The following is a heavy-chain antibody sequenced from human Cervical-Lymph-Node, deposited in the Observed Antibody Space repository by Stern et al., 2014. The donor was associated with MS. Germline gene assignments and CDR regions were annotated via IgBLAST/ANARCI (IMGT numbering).Heavy chain of an antibody. CDR3: ARLDSGYDSSYLDF. CDR2: IIPIFGTA. D-gene: IGHD5-12*01. J-gene: IGHJ4*02. Sequence: VQLVQSGSEAKKPGSSVKVSCKASGGTFSTYKISWVRQAPGQGLEWMGAIIPIFGTADYAQKFQDRVTIVADESTSEVHMELISLRSEDTGFYYCARLDSGYDSSYLDFWGQGTLVTVSS. V-gene: IGHV1-69*01. CDR1: GGTFSTYK.